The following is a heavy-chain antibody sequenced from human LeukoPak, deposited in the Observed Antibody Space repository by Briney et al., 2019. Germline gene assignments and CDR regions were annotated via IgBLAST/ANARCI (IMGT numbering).Heavy chain of an antibody. D-gene: IGHD3-10*01. J-gene: IGHJ6*02. V-gene: IGHV3-30*18. CDR3: AKDRFGSGSYSNYIYYYGMDV. CDR2: ISCDGSNK. Sequence: GRSLRLSCAASGFTFSTYGMHWVRQAPGKGLEWVAVISCDGSNKYYADSVKGRFTISRDNSKNTLYLQMNRLRAEDTAVYFCAKDRFGSGSYSNYIYYYGMDVWGQGTTVTVSS. CDR1: GFTFSTYG.